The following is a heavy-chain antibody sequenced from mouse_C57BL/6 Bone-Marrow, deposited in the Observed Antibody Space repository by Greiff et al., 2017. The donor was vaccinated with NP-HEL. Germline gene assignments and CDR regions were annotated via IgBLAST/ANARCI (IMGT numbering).Heavy chain of an antibody. D-gene: IGHD1-1*01. CDR2: FYPGSGSI. CDR3: ARHGEYFGSSYGYFDV. J-gene: IGHJ1*03. V-gene: IGHV1-62-2*01. Sequence: QVQLQQSGAELVKPGASVKLSCKASGYTFTEYTIHWVKQRSGQGLEWIGWFYPGSGSIKYNEKFKDKAPLTADKSSSTVYMDLSRWTSEDSAVYFCARHGEYFGSSYGYFDVWGTGTTVTVSS. CDR1: GYTFTEYT.